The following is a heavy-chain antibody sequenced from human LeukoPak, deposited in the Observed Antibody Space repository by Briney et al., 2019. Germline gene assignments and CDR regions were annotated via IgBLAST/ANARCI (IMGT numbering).Heavy chain of an antibody. J-gene: IGHJ4*02. CDR2: ISYDGSNK. Sequence: GGSLRLSCAASGFTFSSYGMHWVRQAPGKGLEWVAVISYDGSNKYYADSVKGRFTISRDNSKNTLYLQMNSLRAEDTAVYYCAKDLPEIIVEHYFDYWGQGTLVTVSS. CDR3: AKDLPEIIVEHYFDY. D-gene: IGHD3-22*01. V-gene: IGHV3-30*18. CDR1: GFTFSSYG.